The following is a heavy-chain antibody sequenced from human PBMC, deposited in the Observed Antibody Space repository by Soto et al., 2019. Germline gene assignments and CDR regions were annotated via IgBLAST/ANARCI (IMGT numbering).Heavy chain of an antibody. CDR3: AREVDSSGRTY. CDR2: IKTSGGST. CDR1: GYTFTSHY. V-gene: IGHV1-46*01. Sequence: SENLSCKASGYTFTSHYINWVRQAPVQGLEWMGIIKTSGGSTSYAQKFQGRGTMTRDTFTSTVYMTTSSLRAEDAAVDYRAREVDSSGRTYWGQRTLVTVSS. D-gene: IGHD6-19*01. J-gene: IGHJ4*02.